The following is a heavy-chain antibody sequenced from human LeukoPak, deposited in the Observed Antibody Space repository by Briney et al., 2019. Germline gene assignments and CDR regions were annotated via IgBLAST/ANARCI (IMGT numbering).Heavy chain of an antibody. J-gene: IGHJ4*02. CDR2: ISGSGGSA. CDR1: GFTFSSYA. D-gene: IGHD6-19*01. CDR3: AKDSSGWYYFDY. V-gene: IGHV3-23*01. Sequence: GGSLRLSCAASGFTFSSYAMSWVRQAPGKGLEWVSAISGSGGSAYYADSVKGRFTISRDNSKNTLYLQMNSLRAEDTAVYYCAKDSSGWYYFDYWGQGTLVTVSS.